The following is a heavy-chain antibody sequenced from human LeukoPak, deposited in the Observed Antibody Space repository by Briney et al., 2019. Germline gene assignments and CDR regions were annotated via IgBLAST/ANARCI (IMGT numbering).Heavy chain of an antibody. CDR2: IYYSGST. J-gene: IGHJ6*03. CDR3: ASPNFGVVNHYYCYMDV. CDR1: GGSISSSSYY. D-gene: IGHD3-3*01. V-gene: IGHV4-39*01. Sequence: PSETLSLTCTVSGGSISSSSYYWGWLRQPPGKGLEWFGSIYYSGSTYYNPSLKSRVTISVDTSKDQFSLKLSSVTAADTAVYYCASPNFGVVNHYYCYMDVWGKGTTVTVSS.